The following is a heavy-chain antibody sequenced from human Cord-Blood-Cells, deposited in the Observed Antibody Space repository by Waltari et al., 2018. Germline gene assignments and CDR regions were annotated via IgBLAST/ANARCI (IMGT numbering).Heavy chain of an antibody. V-gene: IGHV3-15*01. CDR2: IKSKTDGGTT. Sequence: EVQLVESGGGLVKPGGSLSLSCAAPGFTFRNAWMCRVRQAPGKGLEWVGRIKSKTDGGTTDYAAPVKGRFTISRDDSKNTLYLQMNSLKTEDTAVYYCTTAELGRSDYWGQGTLVTVSS. D-gene: IGHD7-27*01. J-gene: IGHJ4*02. CDR1: GFTFRNAW. CDR3: TTAELGRSDY.